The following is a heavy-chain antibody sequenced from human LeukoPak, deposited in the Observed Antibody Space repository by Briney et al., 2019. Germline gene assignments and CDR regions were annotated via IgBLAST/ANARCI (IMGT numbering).Heavy chain of an antibody. D-gene: IGHD6-6*01. CDR1: GFTFSIYG. Sequence: GGSLRLSCTASGFTFSIYGMHWVRQAPGRGLEWVSFIQYDGRNERYADSVKGRFAISRDNSKNTLFLQMNNLKSEDTAIYYCAKRGIAARPSNYDYWGQGTLVTVSS. CDR3: AKRGIAARPSNYDY. J-gene: IGHJ4*02. V-gene: IGHV3-30*02. CDR2: IQYDGRNE.